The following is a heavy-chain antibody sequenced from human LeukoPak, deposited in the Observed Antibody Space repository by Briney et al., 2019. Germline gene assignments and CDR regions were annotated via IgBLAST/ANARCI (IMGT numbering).Heavy chain of an antibody. J-gene: IGHJ3*02. CDR1: GYSISSGYY. CDR3: ARDLLHCSGGSCQDAFDI. D-gene: IGHD2-15*01. CDR2: IYHSGST. Sequence: SETLSLTCTVSGYSISSGYYWGWIRQPPGKGLEWIGSIYHSGSTYYNPSLKSRVTTSVDTSKNQFSLKLSSVTAADTAVYYCARDLLHCSGGSCQDAFDIWGQGTMVTVSS. V-gene: IGHV4-38-2*02.